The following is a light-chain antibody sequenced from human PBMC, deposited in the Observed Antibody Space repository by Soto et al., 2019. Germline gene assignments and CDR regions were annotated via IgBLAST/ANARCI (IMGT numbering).Light chain of an antibody. V-gene: IGKV1-6*01. CDR2: GAS. J-gene: IGKJ1*01. Sequence: AIQMTQSPSSLSASVGDRVTISCRASQGSGNALGWDQQKPGKPPKVLISGASTLQSGVPPRFSGSGSGTDFTLAISSLQPEDSATYYCLQDINYPWTFGQGTKVEIK. CDR3: LQDINYPWT. CDR1: QGSGNA.